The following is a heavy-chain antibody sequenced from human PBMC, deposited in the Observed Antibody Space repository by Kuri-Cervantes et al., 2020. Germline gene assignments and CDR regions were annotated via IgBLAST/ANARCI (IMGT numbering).Heavy chain of an antibody. Sequence: LSLTCAASGFTFSSYGMHWVRQAPGKGLEWVAVIWYDGSNKYYADSVKGRFTISRDNSKNTLYLQMNSLRAEDTALYYCTKDHHYGSGSFLDYWGQGTLVTVSS. CDR3: TKDHHYGSGSFLDY. J-gene: IGHJ4*02. CDR1: GFTFSSYG. V-gene: IGHV3-33*06. CDR2: IWYDGSNK. D-gene: IGHD3-10*01.